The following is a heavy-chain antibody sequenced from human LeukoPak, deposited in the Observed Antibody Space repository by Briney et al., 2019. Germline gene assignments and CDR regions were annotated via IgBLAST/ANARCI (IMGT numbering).Heavy chain of an antibody. D-gene: IGHD2-2*01. V-gene: IGHV1-18*01. CDR2: ISAYNGNT. CDR1: GYTFTSYG. J-gene: IGHJ4*02. Sequence: GASVKVSCKASGYTFTSYGISWVRQAPGQGLEWMGWISAYNGNTKYAQKLQGRVTMTTDTSTSTAYMELRSLRSDDTAVYYCARDHRQPPVPATADYWGQGTLVTVSS. CDR3: ARDHRQPPVPATADY.